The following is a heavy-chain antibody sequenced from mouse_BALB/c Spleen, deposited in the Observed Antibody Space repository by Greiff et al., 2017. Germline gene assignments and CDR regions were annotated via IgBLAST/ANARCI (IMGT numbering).Heavy chain of an antibody. J-gene: IGHJ3*01. CDR1: GFSFSRYS. V-gene: IGHV2-6-4*01. CDR2: IWGGGST. Sequence: QVQLKESGPGLVAPSQSLSITCTASGFSFSRYSVHWVRQPPGKGLEWLGMIWGGGSTDYNSALKSRLSISKYNSKSQVFLKMSSLQTDDSAMYYCAIYDYDGAYWGQGTLVTVSA. D-gene: IGHD2-4*01. CDR3: AIYDYDGAY.